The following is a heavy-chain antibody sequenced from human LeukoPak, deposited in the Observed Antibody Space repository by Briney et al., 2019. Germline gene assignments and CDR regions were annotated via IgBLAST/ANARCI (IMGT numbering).Heavy chain of an antibody. V-gene: IGHV3-23*01. Sequence: PGGSLRLSCAASGFTFSIYGMSWVRQAPGKGLEWVSTISGSGGSTYYADSAKGRFTISRDNSKNTLYLQMNSLRAEDTAVYYCAKDQHDYGRGDRAHFDYWGQGTLVTVSS. CDR2: ISGSGGST. CDR1: GFTFSIYG. J-gene: IGHJ4*02. D-gene: IGHD4-17*01. CDR3: AKDQHDYGRGDRAHFDY.